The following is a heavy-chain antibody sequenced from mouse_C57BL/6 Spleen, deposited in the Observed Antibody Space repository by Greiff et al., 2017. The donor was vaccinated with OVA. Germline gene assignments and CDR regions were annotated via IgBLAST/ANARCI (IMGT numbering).Heavy chain of an antibody. J-gene: IGHJ2*01. Sequence: QVQLQQSGAELVKPGASVKISCKASGYAFSSYWMNWVKQRPGKGLEWIGQIYPGDGDTNYNGKFKGKATLTADKSSSTAYMQLSSLTSEDSAVYCCARRVTGGDYFDYWGQGTTLTVSS. CDR3: ARRVTGGDYFDY. D-gene: IGHD4-1*01. V-gene: IGHV1-80*01. CDR1: GYAFSSYW. CDR2: IYPGDGDT.